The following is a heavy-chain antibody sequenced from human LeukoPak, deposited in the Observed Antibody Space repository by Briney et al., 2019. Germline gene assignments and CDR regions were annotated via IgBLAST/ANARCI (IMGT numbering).Heavy chain of an antibody. V-gene: IGHV1-8*03. CDR1: GYTFTSYD. CDR2: MNPNSGNT. CDR3: ALPRKYTDSRRREGDYYYYYYMDV. Sequence: GASVKVSCKASGYTFTSYDINWVRQATGQRLEWMGWMNPNSGNTGYAQKFQGRVTITRNTSISTAYMELSSLRSEDTAVYYCALPRKYTDSRRREGDYYYYYYMDVWGKGTTVIVSS. J-gene: IGHJ6*03. D-gene: IGHD1-14*01.